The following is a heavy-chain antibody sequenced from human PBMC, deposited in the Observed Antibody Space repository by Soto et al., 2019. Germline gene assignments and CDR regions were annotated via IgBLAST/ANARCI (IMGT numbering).Heavy chain of an antibody. CDR3: ARGGFEYGAPVTDSPDAFDI. CDR2: INPNSGGT. V-gene: IGHV1-2*04. J-gene: IGHJ3*02. Sequence: QVQLVQSGAEVKKPGASVKVSCKASGYTFTGYYMHWVRQAPGQGLEWMGWINPNSGGTNYAQKLQGWVTMTRDTSISTAYMELSRLRSDDTAVYYCARGGFEYGAPVTDSPDAFDIWGQGTMVTVSS. D-gene: IGHD4-17*01. CDR1: GYTFTGYY.